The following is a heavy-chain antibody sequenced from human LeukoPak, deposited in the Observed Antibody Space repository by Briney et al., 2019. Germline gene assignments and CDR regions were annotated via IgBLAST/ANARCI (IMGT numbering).Heavy chain of an antibody. D-gene: IGHD2-8*01. CDR2: IWYDGSNK. V-gene: IGHV3-33*08. J-gene: IGHJ6*02. Sequence: GGSLRLSCAASGFTFSSYAMHWVRQAPGKGLEWVAVIWYDGSNKYYADSVKGRFTISRDNSKNTLYLQMNSLRAEDTAVYYCARDGSPYCTNGVCYLNYYYGMDVWGQGTTVTVSS. CDR3: ARDGSPYCTNGVCYLNYYYGMDV. CDR1: GFTFSSYA.